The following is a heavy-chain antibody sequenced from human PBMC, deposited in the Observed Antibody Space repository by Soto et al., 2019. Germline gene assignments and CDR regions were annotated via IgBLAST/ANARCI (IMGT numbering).Heavy chain of an antibody. D-gene: IGHD3-16*01. J-gene: IGHJ2*01. CDR3: ARKVLGSTSRPDYWYFDL. Sequence: EVQLLESGGGLVQPGGSLRLSCVGSGFTFISYAMNWVRQAPGKGLXWVSGIRGGGDRTFDADSVKGRFTISRDNSKNTVNLQMNSLRADDTAVYYCARKVLGSTSRPDYWYFDLWGRGTLVTVSS. V-gene: IGHV3-23*01. CDR2: IRGGGDRT. CDR1: GFTFISYA.